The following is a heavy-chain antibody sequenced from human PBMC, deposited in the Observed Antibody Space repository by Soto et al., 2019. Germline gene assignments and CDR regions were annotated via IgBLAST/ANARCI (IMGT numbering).Heavy chain of an antibody. CDR2: INHSGRT. V-gene: IGHV4-34*01. J-gene: IGHJ6*02. D-gene: IGHD3-16*01. CDR3: ARGMREVATFGIYYYGLDV. CDR1: GGSFSGYSWN. Sequence: QVQLQQWGAGLLKPSGTLSLTCAVYGGSFSGYSWNWSWIRQPPGKGLEWIGEINHSGRTNYNPSLKSRVTIITDTSKNQFSLKLTSVTSADTAVYYCARGMREVATFGIYYYGLDVWGQGTTVTVS.